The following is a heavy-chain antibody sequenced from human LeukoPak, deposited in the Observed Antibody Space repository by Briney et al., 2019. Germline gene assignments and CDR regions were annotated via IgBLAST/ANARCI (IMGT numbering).Heavy chain of an antibody. CDR2: INPNSGGA. J-gene: IGHJ4*02. Sequence: ASVKVSCKASGYTFTDYYIHWLRLAPGQGLEWMGWINPNSGGAIYAQNFQGRVTMTRDMSISTAYMELRSDDTAVYYCARATVRGVEIDYWGQGTLVTVSS. CDR1: GYTFTDYY. V-gene: IGHV1-2*02. CDR3: ARATVRGVEIDY. D-gene: IGHD3-10*01.